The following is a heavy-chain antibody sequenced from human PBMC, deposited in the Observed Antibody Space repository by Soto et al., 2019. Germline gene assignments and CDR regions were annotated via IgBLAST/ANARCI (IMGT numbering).Heavy chain of an antibody. CDR1: GYTFTDYF. CDR3: ARVTLKAGNWFDP. CDR2: INPNSRGT. J-gene: IGHJ5*02. V-gene: IGHV1-2*02. Sequence: GASVKVSCKASGYTFTDYFIHWVRQAPGQGFEWMGWINPNSRGTTYAPKFQGRVTMTRDTSNSTAYMEQRGLRSDDTAVYYCARVTLKAGNWFDPWGQGTLVTVSS.